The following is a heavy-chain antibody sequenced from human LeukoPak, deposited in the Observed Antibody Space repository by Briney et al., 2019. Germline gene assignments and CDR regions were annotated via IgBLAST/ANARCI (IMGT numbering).Heavy chain of an antibody. CDR3: ARDEACSGGNRYGLDV. CDR1: GFTFSNYW. V-gene: IGHV3-7*01. Sequence: GGSLRLSCAASGFTFSNYWMSWVRQAPGKGLEWVANIKQDGSEIYYVASVKGRFTISRDNAKNSLYLQMNSLRAEDTAVYYCARDEACSGGNRYGLDVWGQGTTVTVSS. CDR2: IKQDGSEI. D-gene: IGHD2-15*01. J-gene: IGHJ6*02.